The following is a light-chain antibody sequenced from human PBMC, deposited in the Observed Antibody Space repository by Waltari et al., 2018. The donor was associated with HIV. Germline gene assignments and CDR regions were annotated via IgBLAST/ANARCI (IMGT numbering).Light chain of an antibody. CDR1: SRDLGLYNY. Sequence: QSALTQPPSVSGSPGQSVTISCTGTSRDLGLYNYVSWYQQCPGKAPKLVIFEVTKRPSGVPDRFSGSKSGNTASLTVSGLQPEDEGDYYCSSYAAMNNFYVLFGGGTKLTVL. CDR3: SSYAAMNNFYVL. J-gene: IGLJ2*01. CDR2: EVT. V-gene: IGLV2-8*01.